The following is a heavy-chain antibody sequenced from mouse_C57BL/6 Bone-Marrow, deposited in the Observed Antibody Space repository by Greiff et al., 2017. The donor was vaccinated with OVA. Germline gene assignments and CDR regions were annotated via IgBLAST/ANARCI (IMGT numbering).Heavy chain of an antibody. CDR3: TREGLRRGGFDY. CDR2: ISSGGDYI. V-gene: IGHV5-9-1*02. D-gene: IGHD2-4*01. Sequence: EVKVVESGEGLVKPGGSLKLSCAASGFTFSSYAMSWVRQTPEKRLEWVAYISSGGDYIYYADTVKGRFTISRDNARNTLYLQMSSLKSEDTAMYYCTREGLRRGGFDYWGQGTTLTVSS. J-gene: IGHJ2*01. CDR1: GFTFSSYA.